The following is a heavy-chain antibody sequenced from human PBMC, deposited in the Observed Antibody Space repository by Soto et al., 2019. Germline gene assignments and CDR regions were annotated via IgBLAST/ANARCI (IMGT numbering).Heavy chain of an antibody. D-gene: IGHD1-20*01. CDR3: ATSQKGYNWNYFDH. CDR2: VFYTGFT. V-gene: IGHV4-39*01. Sequence: SETLSLTCAFSGASISGSYYYWAWLRQSPGKVPEWIGSVFYTGFTSYNPSLESRVSVSVDTSKSQFSLKLSAVTAADTAVYYCATSQKGYNWNYFDHWGQGALVTVS. CDR1: GASISGSYYY. J-gene: IGHJ4*02.